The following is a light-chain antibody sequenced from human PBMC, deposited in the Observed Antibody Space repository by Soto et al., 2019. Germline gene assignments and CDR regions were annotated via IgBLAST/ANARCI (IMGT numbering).Light chain of an antibody. CDR2: EVR. V-gene: IGLV2-14*01. CDR1: SSDVGANNY. J-gene: IGLJ2*01. Sequence: QSALTQPASVSGSPEQPITISCNGTSSDVGANNYVSWYQHHPGKAPKLLIYEVRNRPSGVSSRFSGSKSGNTASLTISGLQAEDEYDYYCSSYINSITFVVFGGGTKVTVL. CDR3: SSYINSITFVV.